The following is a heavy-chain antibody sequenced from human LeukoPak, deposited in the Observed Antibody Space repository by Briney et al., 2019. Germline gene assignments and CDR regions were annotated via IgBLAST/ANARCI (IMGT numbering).Heavy chain of an antibody. CDR3: ARSREHHFDY. J-gene: IGHJ4*02. CDR2: IYYSGST. CDR1: GGSISSYY. Sequence: SETLSLTCTVSGGSISSYYWSWIRQPPGKGLEWIGYIYYSGSTNYNPSLKSRVTISVDTSKNQFSLKLSSVTAADTAVYYCARSREHHFDYWAREPWSPSPQ. D-gene: IGHD1-26*01. V-gene: IGHV4-59*01.